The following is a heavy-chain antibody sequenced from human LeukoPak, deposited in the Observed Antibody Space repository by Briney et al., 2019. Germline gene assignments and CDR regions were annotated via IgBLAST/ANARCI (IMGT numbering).Heavy chain of an antibody. D-gene: IGHD2-15*01. CDR3: ATPGKLPNYCYYMDV. Sequence: GGSLRLSCEASGFSFSSYSSFSSYSMNWVRQAPGKGLEWVSSISYNPSYTYYADSVKGRFTISRDNAKNSLYLQMNSLRAEDTAVYYCATPGKLPNYCYYMDVWGKGTTVTVSS. CDR1: GFSFSSYSSFSSYS. V-gene: IGHV3-21*01. CDR2: ISYNPSYT. J-gene: IGHJ6*03.